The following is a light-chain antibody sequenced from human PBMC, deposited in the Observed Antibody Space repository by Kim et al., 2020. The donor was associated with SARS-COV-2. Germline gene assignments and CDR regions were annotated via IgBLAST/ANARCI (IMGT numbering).Light chain of an antibody. CDR2: DAS. CDR1: QGVSSRY. J-gene: IGKJ4*01. V-gene: IGKV3-20*01. CDR3: QQYGSSPLT. Sequence: SSGERATLSCRASQGVSSRYLAWYQQKPGQAPRLLIYDASSRATGIPDRFSGSGSGTDFTLTISRLEPEDFAVYYCQQYGSSPLTFGGGTKVDIK.